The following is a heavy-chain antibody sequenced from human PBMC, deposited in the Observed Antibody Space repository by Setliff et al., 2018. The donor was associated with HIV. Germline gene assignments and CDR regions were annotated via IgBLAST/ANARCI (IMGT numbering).Heavy chain of an antibody. J-gene: IGHJ4*02. CDR3: ATPPCSDNYCYFDY. V-gene: IGHV1-2*02. D-gene: IGHD3-22*01. CDR2: INPNSGAT. CDR1: GYTFTSYG. Sequence: ASVKVSCKPSGYTFTSYGITWVRQAPGQGLEWMGWINPNSGATNYAPKFQGRVTMTRDTSINTAYMELNSLRSDDTAVYYCATPPCSDNYCYFDYWGQGTLVTVSS.